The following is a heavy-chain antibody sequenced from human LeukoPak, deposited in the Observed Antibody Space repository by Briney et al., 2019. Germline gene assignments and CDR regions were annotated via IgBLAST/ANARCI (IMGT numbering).Heavy chain of an antibody. J-gene: IGHJ3*02. Sequence: SETLSLTCSVSGGTLNSFYWSWIRQPPGKGLEYIGYVYYTGSTKYKPSLRSRVTISADTSNNQFSLNLSSVTAADTAVYYCARASLGAFDIWGQGTMVTVSS. V-gene: IGHV4-59*08. CDR1: GGTLNSFY. CDR2: VYYTGST. CDR3: ARASLGAFDI.